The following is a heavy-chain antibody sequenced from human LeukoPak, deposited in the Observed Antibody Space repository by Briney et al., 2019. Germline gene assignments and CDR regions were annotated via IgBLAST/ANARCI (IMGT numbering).Heavy chain of an antibody. J-gene: IGHJ4*02. V-gene: IGHV4-34*01. D-gene: IGHD6-19*01. CDR1: GASFSNYY. CDR2: INHSGSP. CDR3: ARGKAVAGPYFDY. Sequence: SETLSLTCAVYGASFSNYYWSWIRQPPGKGLEWIGEINHSGSPNYNPSLKSRVTISVDTSKNQFSLKLSSVTAADTAFYYCARGKAVAGPYFDYWGQGTLVTVSS.